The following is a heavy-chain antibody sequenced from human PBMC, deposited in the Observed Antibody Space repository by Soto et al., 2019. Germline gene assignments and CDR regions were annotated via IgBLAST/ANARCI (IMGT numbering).Heavy chain of an antibody. CDR3: AREPLGYCSGGSCPGYYQH. D-gene: IGHD2-15*01. Sequence: SETLSLTCTVSGGSISSYYWSWIRQPPGKGLEWIGYIYYSGSTNYNPSLKSRVTISVDTSKNQFSLKLSSVTAADTAVYYCAREPLGYCSGGSCPGYYQHWGQGTLVTVSS. CDR2: IYYSGST. J-gene: IGHJ1*01. CDR1: GGSISSYY. V-gene: IGHV4-59*01.